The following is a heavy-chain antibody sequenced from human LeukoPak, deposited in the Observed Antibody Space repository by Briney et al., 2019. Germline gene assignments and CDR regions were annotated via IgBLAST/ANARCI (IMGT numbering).Heavy chain of an antibody. J-gene: IGHJ4*02. D-gene: IGHD6-19*01. V-gene: IGHV1-3*01. CDR1: GYTFTSYA. Sequence: ASVKVSCKASGYTFTSYAMHWVRQAPGQRLEWMGWINAGNGSTKYSQKFQGRVTITRDTSASTAYMELSSLRSEDTAVYYCARGSIGGWAFDYWGQGTLVTVSS. CDR3: ARGSIGGWAFDY. CDR2: INAGNGST.